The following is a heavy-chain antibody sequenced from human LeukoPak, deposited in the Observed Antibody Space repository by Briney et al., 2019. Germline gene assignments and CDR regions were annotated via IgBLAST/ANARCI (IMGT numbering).Heavy chain of an antibody. CDR1: GGSISSYY. D-gene: IGHD3-16*01. Sequence: SETLSLTCTVSGGSISSYYWNWIRQPPGKGLEWIGYINYIRTTDYNPSLKSRATVDTSKNQISLKLSSVTAAGTAVYYCAKSYYDYVDAFDIWGQGTLVTVSS. CDR3: AKSYYDYVDAFDI. J-gene: IGHJ3*02. CDR2: INYIRTT. V-gene: IGHV4-59*08.